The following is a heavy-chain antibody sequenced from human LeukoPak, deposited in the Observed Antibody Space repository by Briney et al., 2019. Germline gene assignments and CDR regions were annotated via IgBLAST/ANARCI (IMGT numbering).Heavy chain of an antibody. CDR2: INPNSGGT. V-gene: IGHV1-2*02. CDR3: ARGLGMVRGVIVY. CDR1: GYTLTSYA. D-gene: IGHD3-10*01. J-gene: IGHJ4*02. Sequence: GASVKVSCKASGYTLTSYAMNWVRQAPGQGLEWMGWINPNSGGTNYAQKFQGRVTMTRDTSISTAYMELSRLRSDDTAVYYCARGLGMVRGVIVYWGQGTLVTVSS.